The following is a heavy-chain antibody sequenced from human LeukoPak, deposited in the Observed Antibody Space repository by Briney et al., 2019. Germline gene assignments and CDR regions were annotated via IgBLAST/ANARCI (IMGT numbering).Heavy chain of an antibody. CDR1: GFTFSSYW. J-gene: IGHJ4*02. Sequence: GGSLRLSCAASGFTFSSYWMHWVRQAPGKGLEWVAVISYDGSNKYYADSVKGRFTISRDNSKNTLYLQMNSLRAEDTAVYYCAGGNSYDYWGQGTLVTVSS. CDR3: AGGNSYDY. D-gene: IGHD4-23*01. V-gene: IGHV3-30*03. CDR2: ISYDGSNK.